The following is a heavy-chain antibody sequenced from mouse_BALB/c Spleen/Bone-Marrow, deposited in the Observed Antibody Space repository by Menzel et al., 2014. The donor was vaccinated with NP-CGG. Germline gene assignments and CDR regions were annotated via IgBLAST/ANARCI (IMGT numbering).Heavy chain of an antibody. CDR1: GFSLKNYG. J-gene: IGHJ1*01. CDR2: IGTGRGT. V-gene: IGHV2-9*02. CDR3: ARDRAYGNWYFDV. D-gene: IGHD2-1*01. Sequence: VMLVESGPGLLAPSQSLSITCTVSGFSLKNYGVHWVRQPPGKGLEWLGVIGTGRGTNYNSALMSRLSISKDNSKSQVFLKMNSLQTDDTAMYYCARDRAYGNWYFDVWGAGTTVTVSS.